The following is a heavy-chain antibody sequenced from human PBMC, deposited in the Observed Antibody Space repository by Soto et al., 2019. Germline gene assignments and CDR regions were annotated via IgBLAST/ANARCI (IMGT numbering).Heavy chain of an antibody. J-gene: IGHJ5*02. CDR1: GYTFTSYG. D-gene: IGHD3-9*01. CDR2: ISAYNGNT. CDR3: ARSHPIYENWFDP. Sequence: ASVKVSCKASGYTFTSYGIIWVRQAPGQGLEGMGWISAYNGNTDYAQKLQGRDTRTTDTSTSTAYMVLRSQRSDDTAEYYFARSHPIYENWFDPWGQGTLVPVSS. V-gene: IGHV1-18*01.